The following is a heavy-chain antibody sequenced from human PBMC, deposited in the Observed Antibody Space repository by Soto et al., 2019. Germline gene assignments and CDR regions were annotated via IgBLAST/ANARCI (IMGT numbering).Heavy chain of an antibody. J-gene: IGHJ4*02. CDR3: AKGMSTPSRPWNYFDY. CDR2: ISGGGGTT. CDR1: GFTFSSYA. Sequence: EVQLLESGGGLVQPGETLRLSCAASGFTFSSYAMSWVRQAPGKGLEWVSVISGGGGTTYYADSVKGLFTISRDSSKKTLYLQMNSLRAEYTALYYCAKGMSTPSRPWNYFDYWGQGTLVTVSS. V-gene: IGHV3-23*01. D-gene: IGHD6-6*01.